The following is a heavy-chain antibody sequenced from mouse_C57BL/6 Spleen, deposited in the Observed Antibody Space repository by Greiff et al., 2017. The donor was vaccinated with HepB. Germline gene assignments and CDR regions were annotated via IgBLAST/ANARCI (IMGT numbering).Heavy chain of an antibody. CDR1: GYSITSGYY. D-gene: IGHD2-4*01. CDR3: ARGGYDYDFYYAMDY. J-gene: IGHJ4*01. Sequence: DVKLQESGPGLVKPSQSLSLTCSVAGYSITSGYYWNWIRQFPGNKLEWMGYISYDGSNNYNPSLKNRISITRDTSKNQFFLKLNSVTTEDTATYYCARGGYDYDFYYAMDYWGQGTSVTVSS. V-gene: IGHV3-6*01. CDR2: ISYDGSN.